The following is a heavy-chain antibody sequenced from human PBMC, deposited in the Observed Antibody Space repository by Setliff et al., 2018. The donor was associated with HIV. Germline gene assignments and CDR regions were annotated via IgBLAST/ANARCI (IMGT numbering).Heavy chain of an antibody. CDR3: ARGGSYDTFDY. J-gene: IGHJ4*02. V-gene: IGHV4-61*08. CDR2: VYSSGST. CDR1: GGSISSGDYF. Sequence: PSETLSLTCTVSGGSISSGDYFLSWIRQPPGKGLEWIGYVYSSGSTNYNPSLKSRVTISIDTSKKQFSLKLASVTAADTAVYYCARGGSYDTFDYWGQGTLVTVSS. D-gene: IGHD3-22*01.